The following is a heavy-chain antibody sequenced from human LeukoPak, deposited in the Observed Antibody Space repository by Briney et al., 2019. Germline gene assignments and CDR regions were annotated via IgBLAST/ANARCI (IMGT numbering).Heavy chain of an antibody. CDR3: ARAGQVVPAAMVWYYYHYMDV. V-gene: IGHV4-34*01. J-gene: IGHJ6*03. CDR2: INHSGST. CDR1: GGSFSGYY. Sequence: SETLSLTCAVYGGSFSGYYWSWIRQPPGKGLEWIGEINHSGSTNYNPSLKSRVTISIDTSKNQFSLKLSSVTAADTAVYYCARAGQVVPAAMVWYYYHYMDVWGKGTTVTVSS. D-gene: IGHD2-2*01.